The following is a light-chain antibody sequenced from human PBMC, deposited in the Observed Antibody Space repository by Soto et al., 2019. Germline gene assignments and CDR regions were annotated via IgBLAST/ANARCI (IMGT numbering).Light chain of an antibody. J-gene: IGKJ1*01. Sequence: EIVMTQSPATLSVSPGERATLSCRASQSVSSKLAWYQQKPGQAPRVLIYGASTRATGIPARFSGSASGTEFTLTISSLQTEDFAVYYCQHYNDWPPTWTFGQGTRVDIK. CDR3: QHYNDWPPTWT. CDR1: QSVSSK. CDR2: GAS. V-gene: IGKV3-15*01.